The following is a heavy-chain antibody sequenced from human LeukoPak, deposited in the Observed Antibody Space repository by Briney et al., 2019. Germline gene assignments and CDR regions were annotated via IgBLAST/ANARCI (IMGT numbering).Heavy chain of an antibody. CDR2: ISFDGSDA. Sequence: GGFLRLSCAASGFTFSGFWMHWVRQAPGKGLVWVSCISFDGSDATYADSVKGRFTISRDNAENSLYLQMNSLRAEDTAVYYCARDGSDSSSWGEDYWGQGTLVTVSS. CDR1: GFTFSGFW. V-gene: IGHV3-74*01. CDR3: ARDGSDSSSWGEDY. J-gene: IGHJ4*02. D-gene: IGHD6-13*01.